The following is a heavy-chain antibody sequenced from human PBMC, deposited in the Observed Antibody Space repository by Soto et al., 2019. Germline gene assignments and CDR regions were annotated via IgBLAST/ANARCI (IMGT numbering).Heavy chain of an antibody. CDR1: GYSFTSYD. Sequence: QVQLVQSGAEVKKPGASVKVSCKASGYSFTSYDMNWVRQAPGQGLEWMGWVNPNSGDTDYAQKFQDRVTMTTDTSIKTAYMELSSLRSEDTAVYYCARVSFLAPVTGAEGFDFWGQGTMVTVSS. CDR2: VNPNSGDT. CDR3: ARVSFLAPVTGAEGFDF. D-gene: IGHD2-21*02. J-gene: IGHJ3*01. V-gene: IGHV1-8*01.